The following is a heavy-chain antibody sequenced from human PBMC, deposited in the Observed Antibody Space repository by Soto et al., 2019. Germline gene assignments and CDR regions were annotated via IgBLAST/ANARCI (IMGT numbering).Heavy chain of an antibody. V-gene: IGHV1-69*12. CDR3: ARHVPAAGYYYGMDV. Sequence: QVQLVQSGAEVKKPGSSVKVSCKASGGTFSSYAISWVRQAPGQGLEWMGGIIPIFGTANYAQKFQGRVTITADESTSTAYMELNSLRSEDTTVYYCARHVPAAGYYYGMDVWGQGTTVTVSS. J-gene: IGHJ6*02. CDR1: GGTFSSYA. CDR2: IIPIFGTA. D-gene: IGHD2-2*01.